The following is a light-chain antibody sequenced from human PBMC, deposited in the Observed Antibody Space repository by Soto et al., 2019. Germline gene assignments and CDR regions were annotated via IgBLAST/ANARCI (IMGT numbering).Light chain of an antibody. V-gene: IGLV2-11*01. Sequence: QSALTQPRSVSGSPGQSVAISCTGTSSDVGGYNYVSSYQQHPGKAPKLMIYDVTKRPSGVPDRFSGSSSGNTASLTISGLQAEDEADYFCCSYAGSYSYVFGTGTKVTVL. CDR3: CSYAGSYSYV. CDR2: DVT. J-gene: IGLJ1*01. CDR1: SSDVGGYNY.